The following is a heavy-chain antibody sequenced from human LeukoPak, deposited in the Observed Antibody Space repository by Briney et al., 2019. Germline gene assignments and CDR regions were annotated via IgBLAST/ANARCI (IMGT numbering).Heavy chain of an antibody. J-gene: IGHJ4*02. CDR2: IYHSGST. Sequence: PSETLSLTCAVSGGSISSSNWWSWVRQPPGKGLEWIGEIYHSGSTNYNPSLKSRVTISEDKSKNQFSLKLSSVTAADTAVYYCARVAYDSSGYYEDYWGQGTLVTVSS. D-gene: IGHD3-22*01. CDR3: ARVAYDSSGYYEDY. CDR1: GGSISSSNW. V-gene: IGHV4-4*02.